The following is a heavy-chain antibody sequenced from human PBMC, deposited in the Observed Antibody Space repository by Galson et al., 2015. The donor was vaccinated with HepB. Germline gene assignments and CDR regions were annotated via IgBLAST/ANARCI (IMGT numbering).Heavy chain of an antibody. J-gene: IGHJ4*02. D-gene: IGHD2-2*01. V-gene: IGHV3-23*01. Sequence: SLRLSCAASGFSFGSYAMSWVRQAPGEGLEWVSVISGSGGSTHYADSVRGRFIISRDNSKNTLHLQMNGLRAEDTAIYYCAKSRLAGYCSSSSCRGGIDYWGQGTLVTVSS. CDR3: AKSRLAGYCSSSSCRGGIDY. CDR2: ISGSGGST. CDR1: GFSFGSYA.